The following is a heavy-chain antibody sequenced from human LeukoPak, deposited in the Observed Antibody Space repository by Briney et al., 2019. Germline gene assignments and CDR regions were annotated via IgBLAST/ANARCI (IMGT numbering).Heavy chain of an antibody. CDR3: ARGGLESGYHSNDAFDI. V-gene: IGHV4-59*01. CDR1: GGSISGYY. J-gene: IGHJ3*02. D-gene: IGHD3-22*01. Sequence: SETLSLTCTVSGGSISGYYWSWIRQPPGKALEWIGYVYYSGSTNYNPSLKSRVTISVDTSKNQFSLKLSSVTAADTAVYHCARGGLESGYHSNDAFDIWGQGTMVPVSS. CDR2: VYYSGST.